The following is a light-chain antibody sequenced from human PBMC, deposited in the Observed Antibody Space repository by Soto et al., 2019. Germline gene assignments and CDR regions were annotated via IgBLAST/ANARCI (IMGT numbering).Light chain of an antibody. V-gene: IGKV1-5*03. CDR2: QAS. Sequence: DIQMTQSPSTLSASVGDRVTITCRASQSISHWLAWYQQKPGKATTLLIFQASSLESGVPSRFSGSGSGTEFTLTISSLQPDDFATYYCQHYYDFPWTFGQGTTVEI. CDR3: QHYYDFPWT. J-gene: IGKJ1*01. CDR1: QSISHW.